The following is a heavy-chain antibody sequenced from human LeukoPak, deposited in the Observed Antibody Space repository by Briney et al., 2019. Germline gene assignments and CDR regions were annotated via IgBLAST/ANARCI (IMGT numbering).Heavy chain of an antibody. CDR1: GFKFRDYY. J-gene: IGHJ4*02. CDR2: ISGSGDAR. Sequence: PGGSLRLSCAASGFKFRDYYMGWIRQAPGKRLEWVSYISGSGDARPYADSVEGRLTVSRNNAIDSLYLQMDSLGAEDTAVYYCARIGTTVAAGTADYWGQGTQVTVSS. D-gene: IGHD6-13*01. CDR3: ARIGTTVAAGTADY. V-gene: IGHV3-11*01.